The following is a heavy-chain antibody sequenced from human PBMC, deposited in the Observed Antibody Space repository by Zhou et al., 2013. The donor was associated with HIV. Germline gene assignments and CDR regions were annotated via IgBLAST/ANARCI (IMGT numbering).Heavy chain of an antibody. CDR2: IGTYNGNK. CDR3: GREGYSSDWSVDP. D-gene: IGHD6-19*01. Sequence: QVQLVQSGAEVKKPGASVKVSCKASGYTFTSYGISWVRQAPGQGLEWMGWIGTYNGNKKYALQFQGRVTMTTDTSTGTAYMELKSLTSDDTAVYYCGREGYSSDWSVDPWGQGTLVTVSS. CDR1: GYTFTSYG. V-gene: IGHV1-18*01. J-gene: IGHJ5*02.